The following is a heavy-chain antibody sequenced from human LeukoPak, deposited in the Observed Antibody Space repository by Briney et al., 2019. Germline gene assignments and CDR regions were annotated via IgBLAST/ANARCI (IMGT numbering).Heavy chain of an antibody. CDR1: GFTFSSYE. CDR2: INSSGSTI. D-gene: IGHD3-9*01. J-gene: IGHJ4*02. CDR3: ARDRGDYDILTGLDY. Sequence: GGSLRLSCAASGFTFSSYEMNWVRQAPGKGLEWVSYINSSGSTIYYADSVKGRFTISRDNAKNSLYLQMNSLRAEDTAVYYCARDRGDYDILTGLDYWGQGTLVTVSS. V-gene: IGHV3-48*03.